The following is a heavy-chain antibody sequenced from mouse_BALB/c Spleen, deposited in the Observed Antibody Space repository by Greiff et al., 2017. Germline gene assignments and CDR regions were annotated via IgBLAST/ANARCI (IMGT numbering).Heavy chain of an antibody. Sequence: EVKLVESGGGLVKLGGSLKLSCAASGFTFSSYYMSWVRQTPEKRLELVAAINSNGGSTYYPDTVKGRFTISRDNAKNTLYLQMSSLKSEDTALYYCARPYDYDDEYAMDYWGQGTSVTVSS. CDR1: GFTFSSYY. V-gene: IGHV5-6-2*01. CDR3: ARPYDYDDEYAMDY. J-gene: IGHJ4*01. CDR2: INSNGGST. D-gene: IGHD2-4*01.